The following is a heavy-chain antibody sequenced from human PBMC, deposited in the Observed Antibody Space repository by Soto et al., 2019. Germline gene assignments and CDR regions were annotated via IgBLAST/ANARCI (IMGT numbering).Heavy chain of an antibody. V-gene: IGHV2-26*03. CDR1: GFSLSNGRMG. Sequence: QVTLKESGPVLVKRTETLTLTCTISGFSLSNGRMGVSWIRQPPGRALEWHAHFFSDVERSYSTSMQSRLTMTQDTSGTQVVLTMTNMDHQDTGTYFCARMKADSASHYYAMDVWGPGTPVTVSS. D-gene: IGHD2-15*01. CDR3: ARMKADSASHYYAMDV. CDR2: FFSDVER. J-gene: IGHJ6*02.